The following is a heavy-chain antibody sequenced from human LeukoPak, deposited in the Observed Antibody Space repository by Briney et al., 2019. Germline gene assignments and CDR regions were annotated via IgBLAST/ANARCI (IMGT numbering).Heavy chain of an antibody. Sequence: ASVKVSCKASGYTFTGYYMHWVRRAPGQGLEWMGWINPNSGGTNYAQKFQGRVTMTRDTSISTAYMELSRLRSDDTAVYYCARDHEYYYDSSGYYRFDYWGQGTLVTVSS. V-gene: IGHV1-2*02. CDR1: GYTFTGYY. CDR2: INPNSGGT. CDR3: ARDHEYYYDSSGYYRFDY. J-gene: IGHJ4*02. D-gene: IGHD3-22*01.